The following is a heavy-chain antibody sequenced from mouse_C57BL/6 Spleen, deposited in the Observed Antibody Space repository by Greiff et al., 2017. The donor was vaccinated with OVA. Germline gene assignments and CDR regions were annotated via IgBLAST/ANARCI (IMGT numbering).Heavy chain of an antibody. CDR2: IDPASGNT. Sequence: VQLKESVAELVRPGASVKLSCTASGFNIKNNYMHWVKQRPEQGLEWIGRIDPASGNTKYAAKFQGKATITADTSSNTAYLQLSSLTSEDTAIDDCAREGYDSSYLDVWGTGTPVTVSS. CDR3: AREGYDSSYLDV. V-gene: IGHV14-3*01. D-gene: IGHD1-1*01. J-gene: IGHJ1*03. CDR1: GFNIKNNY.